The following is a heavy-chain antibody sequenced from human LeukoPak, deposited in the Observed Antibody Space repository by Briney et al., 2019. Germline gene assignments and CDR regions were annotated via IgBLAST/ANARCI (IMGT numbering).Heavy chain of an antibody. D-gene: IGHD3-22*01. J-gene: IGHJ6*03. Sequence: SETLSLTCTVSGGSISSYYWSWIRQPPGKGLEWIGYIYYSGGTNYNPSLKSRLTISVDASKNQFSLKLTSVTAADTAVYYCARSSEGRYYYDSSGYSYYYYYIDVWGKGTTVTISS. CDR1: GGSISSYY. CDR3: ARSSEGRYYYDSSGYSYYYYYIDV. CDR2: IYYSGGT. V-gene: IGHV4-59*01.